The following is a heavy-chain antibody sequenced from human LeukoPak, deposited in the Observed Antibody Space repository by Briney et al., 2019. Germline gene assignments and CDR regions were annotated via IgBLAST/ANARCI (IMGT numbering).Heavy chain of an antibody. V-gene: IGHV4-39*01. CDR2: IYYSGST. Sequence: SETLSLTCTVPGGSISSSSYYWGWIRQPPGKGLEWIGSIYYSGSTYYNPSLKSRVTISVDTSKNQFSLKLSSVTAADTAVYYCATLTGYFDWPRGYHFDYWGQGTLVTVSS. CDR1: GGSISSSSYY. J-gene: IGHJ4*02. CDR3: ATLTGYFDWPRGYHFDY. D-gene: IGHD3-9*01.